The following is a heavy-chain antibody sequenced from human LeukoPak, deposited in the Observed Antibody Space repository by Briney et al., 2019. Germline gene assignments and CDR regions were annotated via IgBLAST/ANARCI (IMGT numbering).Heavy chain of an antibody. Sequence: ASVKVSFKASGYTFTSYDINWVRQATGQGLEWMGWMNPNSGNTGYAQKFQGRVTMTRNTSISTAYMKLSSLRSEDTAVYYCARRAPYDSSGYYYYYYMDVWGKGTTVTVSS. V-gene: IGHV1-8*01. D-gene: IGHD3-22*01. CDR1: GYTFTSYD. CDR3: ARRAPYDSSGYYYYYYMDV. CDR2: MNPNSGNT. J-gene: IGHJ6*03.